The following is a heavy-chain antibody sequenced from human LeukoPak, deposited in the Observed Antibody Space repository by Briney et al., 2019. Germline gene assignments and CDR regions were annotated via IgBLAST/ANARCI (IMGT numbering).Heavy chain of an antibody. Sequence: KTGGSLRLSCTASGLTFSTSGLNWVRQAQGKGLEWVASIGPTGSDRYHADSIKGRFTISRDNANNFLYLQMNSLRAEDTAVYYCATETTGRHYDYWGQGTLLTVSS. J-gene: IGHJ4*02. D-gene: IGHD1-14*01. V-gene: IGHV3-21*06. CDR3: ATETTGRHYDY. CDR1: GLTFSTSG. CDR2: IGPTGSDR.